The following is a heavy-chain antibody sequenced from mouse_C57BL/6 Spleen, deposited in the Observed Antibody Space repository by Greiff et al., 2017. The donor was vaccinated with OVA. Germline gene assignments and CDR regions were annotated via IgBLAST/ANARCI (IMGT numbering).Heavy chain of an antibody. D-gene: IGHD2-3*01. V-gene: IGHV1-9*01. Sequence: VQLQQPGAELMKPGASVKLSCKASGYTFPGYWIAWVKQRPGHGLEWIGDIFPGRVIPNSNEKFTGKATLTLDTSSHTTYMQLSSLTTEDSAIYYCAGSGEDDLFAYWGQGTMVTVSA. CDR1: GYTFPGYW. CDR2: IFPGRVIP. J-gene: IGHJ3*01. CDR3: AGSGEDDLFAY.